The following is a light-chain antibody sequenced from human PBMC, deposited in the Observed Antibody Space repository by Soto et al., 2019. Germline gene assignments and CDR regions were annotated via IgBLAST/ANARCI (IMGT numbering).Light chain of an antibody. CDR2: EVS. J-gene: IGLJ7*01. CDR3: SSYTSTATRV. CDR1: SSDVGSYNY. Sequence: QSVLTQPASVSGSPGQSITISCTGTSSDVGSYNYVSWYQQHPGKAPKLMIYEVSNRPSGVSDRFSGSKSGNMASLTISGLQAEDEADYYCSSYTSTATRVFGGGTQLTVL. V-gene: IGLV2-14*01.